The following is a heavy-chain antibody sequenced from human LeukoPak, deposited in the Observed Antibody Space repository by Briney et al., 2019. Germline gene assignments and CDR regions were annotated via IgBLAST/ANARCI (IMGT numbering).Heavy chain of an antibody. CDR2: VHLSGAS. V-gene: IGHV4-4*02. Sequence: PSETLSLTCAVSGGSLLSTNWWSWVRQPPGRGPEWIGEVHLSGASNYNPSLKSRVSMSIDKSRNQLSLELTSVTAADTAIYYCARESGAFSPFGFWGQGTLVTVSS. D-gene: IGHD1-26*01. CDR1: GGSLLSTNW. J-gene: IGHJ4*02. CDR3: ARESGAFSPFGF.